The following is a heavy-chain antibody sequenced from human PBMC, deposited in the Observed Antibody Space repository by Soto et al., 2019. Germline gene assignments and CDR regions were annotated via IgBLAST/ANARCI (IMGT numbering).Heavy chain of an antibody. Sequence: EVKLLESGGGLVQPGGSLRLSCAASGFTFSTYSMTWVRQAPGKGLEWVAHITATGGNTYYADSVRGRFTISRDTSGNTLYLQMNSLRAEDTALYYGAKCMQAYWNYDAHHIWGQGTMVTVSS. CDR3: AKCMQAYWNYDAHHI. CDR1: GFTFSTYS. V-gene: IGHV3-23*01. D-gene: IGHD1-7*01. CDR2: ITATGGNT. J-gene: IGHJ3*02.